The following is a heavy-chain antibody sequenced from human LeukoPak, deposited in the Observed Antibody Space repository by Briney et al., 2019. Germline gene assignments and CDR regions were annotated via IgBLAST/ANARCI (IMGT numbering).Heavy chain of an antibody. D-gene: IGHD1-26*01. CDR2: IAYDGNSK. CDR1: GFTFSTYA. CDR3: ARQGSYSGSYFDF. J-gene: IGHJ4*02. V-gene: IGHV3-30-3*01. Sequence: GGSLRLSCAASGFTFSTYAMHRVRQAPGKGLEWVAFIAYDGNSKHYADSVKGRFTVSRDNSKNTLFLQVNTLRVEDTAVYYCARQGSYSGSYFDFWGQGTLVTVSS.